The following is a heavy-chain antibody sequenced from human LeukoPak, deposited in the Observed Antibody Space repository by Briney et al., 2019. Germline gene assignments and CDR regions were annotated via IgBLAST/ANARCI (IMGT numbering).Heavy chain of an antibody. CDR1: GLTVSSNY. V-gene: IGHV3-53*01. CDR3: ARAYGDAAGWFDP. D-gene: IGHD4-17*01. J-gene: IGHJ5*02. Sequence: GGSLRLSCAASGLTVSSNYMSWVRQAPGKGLEWVSVIYSGGSTYYADSVKGRFTISRDNSKNTLYLQMNSLRAEDTAVYYCARAYGDAAGWFDPWGQGTLVTVSS. CDR2: IYSGGST.